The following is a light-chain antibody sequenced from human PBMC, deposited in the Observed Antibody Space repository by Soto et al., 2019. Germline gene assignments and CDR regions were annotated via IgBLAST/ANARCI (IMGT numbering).Light chain of an antibody. CDR1: SSDVGGYNY. Sequence: QSVLTQPASVSGSPGQSITISCTGSSSDVGGYNYVAWYQQHPGKAPKLILYHVNKRPSRVPDRFSGSKSGNTASLTISGLQAEDEADYFCSSYAGSYTYVFATGTKVTVL. CDR3: SSYAGSYTYV. CDR2: HVN. J-gene: IGLJ1*01. V-gene: IGLV2-11*01.